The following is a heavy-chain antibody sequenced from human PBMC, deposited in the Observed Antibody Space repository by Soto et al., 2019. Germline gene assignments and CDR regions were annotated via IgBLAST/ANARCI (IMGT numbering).Heavy chain of an antibody. V-gene: IGHV1-2*02. J-gene: IGHJ4*02. CDR2: INPDSGST. CDR1: GYSFTGYY. D-gene: IGHD2-8*02. Sequence: HEHLVQSGAEVKRPGASLKVSCKASGYSFTGYYIHWVRQAPGQGLEWMGWINPDSGSTNYAQNFQGRGTLTSDTSISTASMELTSLTSDDTAVYYCARGDYGTGGYPFPYFDYWGQGTLVIVSS. CDR3: ARGDYGTGGYPFPYFDY.